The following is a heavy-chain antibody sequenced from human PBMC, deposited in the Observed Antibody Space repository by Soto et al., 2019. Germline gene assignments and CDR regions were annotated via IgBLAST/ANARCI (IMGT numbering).Heavy chain of an antibody. Sequence: PGGSLRLSCAASGFTISSYAMSWVRQAPGKGLEWVSAISSSGRNTYYADSVKGRFIISRDNSKNSLYLQMNSLRAEDTAVYYCARLSTHYFDYWGQGTLVTVSS. V-gene: IGHV3-23*01. CDR3: ARLSTHYFDY. D-gene: IGHD3-10*01. CDR2: ISSSGRNT. CDR1: GFTISSYA. J-gene: IGHJ4*02.